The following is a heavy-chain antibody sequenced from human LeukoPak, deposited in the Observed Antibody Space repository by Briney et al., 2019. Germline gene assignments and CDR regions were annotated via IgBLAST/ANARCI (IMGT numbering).Heavy chain of an antibody. J-gene: IGHJ4*02. Sequence: PSETLSLTCTVSDGSISSGSYYWGWIRRPPGKGLEWIGSIYKSGSTYYNPSLKSRVTISVDSSKNQFSLKLRFETAADTAVYYCARLYGYFDYWGQGILVTVSS. V-gene: IGHV4-39*01. D-gene: IGHD3-16*01. CDR3: ARLYGYFDY. CDR1: DGSISSGSYY. CDR2: IYKSGST.